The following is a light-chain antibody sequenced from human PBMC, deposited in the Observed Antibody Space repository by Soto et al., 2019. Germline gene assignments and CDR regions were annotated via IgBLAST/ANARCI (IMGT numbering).Light chain of an antibody. J-gene: IGLJ3*02. Sequence: QPVLTQSPSASASLGASVKLTCTLSSGYSTYAIAWHQQQSEKGPRFLMKINYDGTHSKGDGFFDRFSGSSSGAERHLTISSRQSEDEADYNGQSLGTGIQVFGGGTKLTVL. CDR1: SGYSTYA. V-gene: IGLV4-69*01. CDR2: INYDGTH. CDR3: QSLGTGIQV.